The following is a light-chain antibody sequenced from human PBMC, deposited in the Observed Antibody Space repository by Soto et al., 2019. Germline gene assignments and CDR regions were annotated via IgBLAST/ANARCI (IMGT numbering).Light chain of an antibody. V-gene: IGKV1-39*01. J-gene: IGKJ1*01. Sequence: DIQMTQSPSSLSASVGDRVTITCRASQSIINLLNWYQQKPGKAPKLLIYAASSLHSGVPSTFSGNGSGTHFTLTISSLRPEDFATYYCQQSYNSPLTFGQGTKVE. CDR2: AAS. CDR1: QSIINL. CDR3: QQSYNSPLT.